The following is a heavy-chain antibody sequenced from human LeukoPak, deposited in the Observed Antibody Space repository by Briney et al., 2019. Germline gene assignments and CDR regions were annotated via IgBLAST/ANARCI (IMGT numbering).Heavy chain of an antibody. CDR1: GFTFSNYA. CDR3: AKGPATIFGVGPY. CDR2: LSGSGGST. D-gene: IGHD3-3*01. J-gene: IGHJ4*02. V-gene: IGHV3-23*01. Sequence: GGSLRLSCGASGFTFSNYAMSWVRQAPGKGLEWVSGLSGSGGSTYYADSVKGRFTISRDTSKNTLYLEMNSLRAEDTAIYYCAKGPATIFGVGPYWGQGTLVTVSS.